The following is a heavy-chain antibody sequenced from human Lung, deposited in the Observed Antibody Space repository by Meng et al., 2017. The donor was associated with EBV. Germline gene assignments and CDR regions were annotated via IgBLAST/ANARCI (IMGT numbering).Heavy chain of an antibody. V-gene: IGHV7-4-1*02. Sequence: QLVQSGSELKNPGARGKGSCKSSSNSFTSYAKNWVRQAPGQGLEWMGWINTNTGNPTYAQGFTGRFVFSLDTSVSTAYLQISSLKAEDTAVYYCARGVVGATSGDYWGQGTLVTVSS. CDR2: INTNTGNP. CDR1: SNSFTSYA. CDR3: ARGVVGATSGDY. D-gene: IGHD1-26*01. J-gene: IGHJ4*02.